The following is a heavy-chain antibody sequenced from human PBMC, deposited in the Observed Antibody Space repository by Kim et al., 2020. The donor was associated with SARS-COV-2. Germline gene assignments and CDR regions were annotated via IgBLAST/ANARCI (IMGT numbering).Heavy chain of an antibody. CDR2: ISSSGSTI. J-gene: IGHJ6*02. CDR1: GFTFSSYE. Sequence: GGSLRLSCAASGFTFSSYEMNWVRQAPGKGLEWVSYISSSGSTIYYADSVKGRFTISRDNAKNSLYLQMNSLRAEDTAVYYCARWVGIGVVPAAVGMDVCGQGTTVTVSS. V-gene: IGHV3-48*03. D-gene: IGHD2-2*01. CDR3: ARWVGIGVVPAAVGMDV.